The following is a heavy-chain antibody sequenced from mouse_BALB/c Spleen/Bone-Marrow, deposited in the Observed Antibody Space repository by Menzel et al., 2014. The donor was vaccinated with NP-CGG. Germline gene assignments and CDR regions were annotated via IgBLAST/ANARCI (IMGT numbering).Heavy chain of an antibody. V-gene: IGHV5-6-3*01. CDR2: INSNGGST. Sequence: EVQLQQSGGGLVQPGGSLKLSCAASGFTFSNYGMSWVRQTPDKRLELVATINSNGGSTYYPGSVKGRFTISRDTAKNTLYLQMSSLKSEETAMYYCVRGNYGNYVDYFDFWGQGTTLTVSS. J-gene: IGHJ2*01. CDR1: GFTFSNYG. D-gene: IGHD2-1*01. CDR3: VRGNYGNYVDYFDF.